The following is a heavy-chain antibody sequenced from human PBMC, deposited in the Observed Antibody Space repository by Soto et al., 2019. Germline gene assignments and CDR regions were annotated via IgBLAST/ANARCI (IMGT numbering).Heavy chain of an antibody. CDR3: ARLEGIPYQLVCCSSTSCYNVFDP. CDR1: GFTFSSYW. Sequence: GGSLRLSCAASGFTFSSYWMSWVRQAPGKGLEWVANIKQDGSEKYYVDSVKGRFTISRDNAKNSLYLQMNSLRADDTPVYYCARLEGIPYQLVCCSSTSCYNVFDPWGQGTLVTVSS. J-gene: IGHJ5*02. V-gene: IGHV3-7*01. D-gene: IGHD2-2*01. CDR2: IKQDGSEK.